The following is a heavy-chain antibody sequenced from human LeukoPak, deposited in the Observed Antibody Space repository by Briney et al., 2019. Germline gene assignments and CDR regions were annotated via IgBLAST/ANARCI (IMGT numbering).Heavy chain of an antibody. CDR2: INPNSGAT. Sequence: ASVTVSCKASGYTFTGYFLNWVRQAPGQGLEWMGWINPNSGATNYAPKLQGRVTMIRDTSITTAYMELSSLRSDDTAVYYCAIKFVVPAALDYWGPATVVTVSS. V-gene: IGHV1-2*02. CDR3: AIKFVVPAALDY. D-gene: IGHD2-2*01. J-gene: IGHJ4*02. CDR1: GYTFTGYF.